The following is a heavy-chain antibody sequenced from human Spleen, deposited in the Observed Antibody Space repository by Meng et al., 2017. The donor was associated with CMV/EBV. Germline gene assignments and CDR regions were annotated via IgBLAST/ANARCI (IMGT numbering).Heavy chain of an antibody. J-gene: IGHJ4*03. CDR2: TKQDGSEK. V-gene: IGHV3-7*01. CDR1: GFIFSDYW. D-gene: IGHD1-26*01. CDR3: ARVGPGGGGAFDL. Sequence: GESLKISCVASGFIFSDYWMSWVRQAPGKGLEWVANTKQDGSEKDYWDSVKGRFTISRDNSKNSLYLQMSSLTAEDTAVYYCARVGPGGGGAFDLWDQGTLVTVSS.